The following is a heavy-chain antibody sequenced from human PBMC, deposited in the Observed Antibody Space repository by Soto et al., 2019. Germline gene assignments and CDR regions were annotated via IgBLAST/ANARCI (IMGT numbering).Heavy chain of an antibody. J-gene: IGHJ6*01. Sequence: VKVSCKASGGAFSSYAVSWFRQAPGQGLEWMGGIIPIFGTANYAQKFQGRVTITADKSSSTAYMELSSLRSEDTAVYYCARGEMVTVYYYYYGMDVPGQGTTLTVSS. CDR3: ARGEMVTVYYYYYGMDV. CDR1: GGAFSSYA. CDR2: IIPIFGTA. V-gene: IGHV1-69*13. D-gene: IGHD5-18*01.